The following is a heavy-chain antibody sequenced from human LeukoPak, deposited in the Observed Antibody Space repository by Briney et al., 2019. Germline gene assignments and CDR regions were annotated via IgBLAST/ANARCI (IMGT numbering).Heavy chain of an antibody. CDR3: AKAWMYASGQKSFQH. V-gene: IGHV3-21*01. CDR1: GFTFNTYS. CDR2: IDSSGGYM. D-gene: IGHD3-10*01. J-gene: IGHJ1*01. Sequence: GGSLRLSCEASGFTFNTYSMNWARQAPGKGLEWVSSIDSSGGYMFYADSVKGRFTISRDNSKNILFLQMNSLRVEDTGVYYCAKAWMYASGQKSFQHWGQGTLVTVSS.